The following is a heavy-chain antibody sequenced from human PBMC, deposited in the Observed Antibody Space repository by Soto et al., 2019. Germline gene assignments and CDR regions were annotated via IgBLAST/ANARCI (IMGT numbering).Heavy chain of an antibody. D-gene: IGHD3-22*01. V-gene: IGHV3-33*01. Sequence: QVQLVESGGGVVQPGRSLRLSCAASGFTFSSYGMHWVRQAPGKGLERVAVIWYDGSNKYYADSVKGRFTISRDNSKNTLYLHMNSLSAEDTAVYYCARETADDSSAFDIWGQGTMVTVSS. J-gene: IGHJ3*02. CDR1: GFTFSSYG. CDR2: IWYDGSNK. CDR3: ARETADDSSAFDI.